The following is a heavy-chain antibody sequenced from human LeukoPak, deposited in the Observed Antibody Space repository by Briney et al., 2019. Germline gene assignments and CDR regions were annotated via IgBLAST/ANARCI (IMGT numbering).Heavy chain of an antibody. J-gene: IGHJ4*02. CDR2: MNPNSGNT. CDR1: GYTFTSYD. Sequence: ASVKVSCKASGYTFTSYDINWVRQATGQGLEWMGWMNPNSGNTGYAQKFQGRVTMTRNTSISTAYMELSSLRSEDTAVYYCARLRIQLWLTYFDYWGQGTLVTVSS. D-gene: IGHD5-18*01. V-gene: IGHV1-8*01. CDR3: ARLRIQLWLTYFDY.